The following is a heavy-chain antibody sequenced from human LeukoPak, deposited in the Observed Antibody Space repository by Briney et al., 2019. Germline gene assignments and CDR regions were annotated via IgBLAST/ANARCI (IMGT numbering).Heavy chain of an antibody. Sequence: GGSLRLSCAASGFTFSDYYMSWIRQAPGEGLEWVSYISNSGTSIKYADSVKGRFTISRDNAKNSVYLQMNSLRAEDTAVYYCARYDSGTTHFDSWGQGTLVTVSS. V-gene: IGHV3-11*04. D-gene: IGHD3-10*01. CDR2: ISNSGTSI. CDR1: GFTFSDYY. J-gene: IGHJ4*02. CDR3: ARYDSGTTHFDS.